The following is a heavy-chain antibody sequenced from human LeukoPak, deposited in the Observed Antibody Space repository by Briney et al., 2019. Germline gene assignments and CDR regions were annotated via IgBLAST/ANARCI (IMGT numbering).Heavy chain of an antibody. V-gene: IGHV3-53*01. CDR1: GFTVSSNY. D-gene: IGHD6-13*01. J-gene: IGHJ6*02. CDR3: ASIFQAARIAAAGTPSSGYGMDV. CDR2: IYSGGST. Sequence: GGSLRLSCAASGFTVSSNYMSWVRQAPGKGLEWVSVIYSGGSTYYADSVKGRFTISRDNSRNTLYLQMNSLRGEETAVSYCASIFQAARIAAAGTPSSGYGMDVWGQGTTVTVSS.